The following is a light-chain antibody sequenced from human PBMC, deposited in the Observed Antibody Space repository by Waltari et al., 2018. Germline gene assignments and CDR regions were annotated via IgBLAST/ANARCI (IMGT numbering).Light chain of an antibody. J-gene: IGLJ2*01. CDR2: SND. Sequence: QSVLTQPPSVSEAPRQRVTISCSGSSSNIGNSALHWYQQHPGKAPKLLIYSNDLLPSGVSDRFSGSKSGTSASLVISGLQSEDEADYYCAAWDDSLNGPVFGGGTKLTVL. V-gene: IGLV1-36*01. CDR1: SSNIGNSA. CDR3: AAWDDSLNGPV.